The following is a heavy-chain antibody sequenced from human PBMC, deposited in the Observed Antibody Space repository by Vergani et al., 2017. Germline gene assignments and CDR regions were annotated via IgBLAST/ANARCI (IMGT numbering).Heavy chain of an antibody. D-gene: IGHD2-2*01. J-gene: IGHJ4*02. CDR2: IYYSGST. V-gene: IGHV4-59*08. Sequence: QVQLQESGPGLVKPSETLSLTCAVSGGSISSYYWSWIRQPPGKGLEWIGYIYYSGSTNYNPSLKSRVTISVDTSKNQFSLKLSSVTAAGTAVYYCARSPRSGPAANIDYWGQGTLVTVAS. CDR3: ARSPRSGPAANIDY. CDR1: GGSISSYY.